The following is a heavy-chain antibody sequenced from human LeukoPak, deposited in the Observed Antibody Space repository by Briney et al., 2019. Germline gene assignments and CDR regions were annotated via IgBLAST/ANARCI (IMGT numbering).Heavy chain of an antibody. Sequence: GGSLRLSCAASGFTFSIYWMSWVRQAPGKGLEWVANIKQDGSEEYYVDSVKGRFTISRDNAKNSLYLQMNSLRAEDTAVYYCAWRGSSYYHFDYWGQGTLVTVSS. CDR2: IKQDGSEE. CDR1: GFTFSIYW. D-gene: IGHD3-10*01. J-gene: IGHJ4*02. CDR3: AWRGSSYYHFDY. V-gene: IGHV3-7*03.